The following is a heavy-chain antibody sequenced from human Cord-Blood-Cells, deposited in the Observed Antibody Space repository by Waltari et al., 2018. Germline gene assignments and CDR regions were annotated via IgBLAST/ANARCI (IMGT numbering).Heavy chain of an antibody. CDR3: AREGYGDYGFDY. J-gene: IGHJ4*02. D-gene: IGHD4-17*01. CDR2: INPNSGGT. Sequence: QVQLVQSGAEVKKPGATVKVSCKASGITSAGYYTTWRGPAPGQGLEWMGRINPNSGGTNYAQKFQGRVTMTRDTSISTAYMELSRLRSDDTAVYYCAREGYGDYGFDYWGQGTLVTVSS. CDR1: GITSAGYY. V-gene: IGHV1-2*06.